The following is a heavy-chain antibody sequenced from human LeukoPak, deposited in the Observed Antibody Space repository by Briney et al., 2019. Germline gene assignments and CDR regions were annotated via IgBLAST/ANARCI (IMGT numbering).Heavy chain of an antibody. V-gene: IGHV3-30*02. J-gene: IGHJ4*02. D-gene: IGHD1-7*01. Sequence: GGSLRLSCAASGFTFRSSGMHWVRQTPGKGLEWVAFIWYDGNEIYYADSVKGRFTISRDNSRNTLYLQLNSLRAEDTAVYYCATGNYNRPFDYWGQGTLVTVSS. CDR2: IWYDGNEI. CDR3: ATGNYNRPFDY. CDR1: GFTFRSSG.